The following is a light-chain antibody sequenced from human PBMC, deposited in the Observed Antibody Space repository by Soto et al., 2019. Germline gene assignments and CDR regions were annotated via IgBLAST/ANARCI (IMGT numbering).Light chain of an antibody. V-gene: IGKV1-27*01. CDR2: AAS. CDR3: QKYDSAPSLT. CDR1: QGISSF. J-gene: IGKJ4*01. Sequence: DIQMTQSPSSLSASVGDRVTVTCRASQGISSFLDWYQQKPGKVPKLLIYAASTLQPGVPSRFSGSGYGTDFTLTISSLQPEDVATYYCQKYDSAPSLTFGGGTKVEIK.